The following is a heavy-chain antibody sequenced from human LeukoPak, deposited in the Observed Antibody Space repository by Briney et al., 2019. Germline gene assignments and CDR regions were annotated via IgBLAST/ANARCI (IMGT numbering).Heavy chain of an antibody. V-gene: IGHV3-43*02. CDR2: ISGDGGST. CDR3: AKDTEMYYYGSGSLVDY. CDR1: GFTFDDYA. D-gene: IGHD3-10*01. Sequence: PGGSLRLSCAASGFTFDDYAMHWVRQAPGKGLEWVSLISGDGGSTYYADSVKGRFTISRDNIKNSLYLQMNSLRTEDTALYYCAKDTEMYYYGSGSLVDYWGQGTLVTVSS. J-gene: IGHJ4*02.